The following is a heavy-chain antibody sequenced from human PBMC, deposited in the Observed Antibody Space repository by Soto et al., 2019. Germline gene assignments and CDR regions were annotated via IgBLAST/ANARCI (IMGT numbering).Heavy chain of an antibody. J-gene: IGHJ4*02. CDR3: AKDSELVPFDY. CDR2: ISYDGSNK. V-gene: IGHV3-30*18. Sequence: GGSLRLSCAASGFTFSSFGMHWVRQAPGKGLEWVAVISYDGSNKYYADSVKGRFTISRDNSKNTLYLQMNSLRAEDTAVYYCAKDSELVPFDYWGQGT. D-gene: IGHD6-13*01. CDR1: GFTFSSFG.